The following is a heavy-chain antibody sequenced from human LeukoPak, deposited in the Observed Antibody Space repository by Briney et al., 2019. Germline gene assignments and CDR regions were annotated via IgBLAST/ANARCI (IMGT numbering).Heavy chain of an antibody. V-gene: IGHV1-2*02. D-gene: IGHD3-9*01. CDR2: INPNSGGT. J-gene: IGHJ4*02. CDR3: ARAYYDILTGYYFAGGY. CDR1: GYSFTDYY. Sequence: ASVKVSCKTSGYSFTDYYMHWVRQAPGQGLEWMGWINPNSGGTNYAQKFQGRVTMTRDTSISTAYMELSRLRSDDTAVYYCARAYYDILTGYYFAGGYWGQGTLVTVSS.